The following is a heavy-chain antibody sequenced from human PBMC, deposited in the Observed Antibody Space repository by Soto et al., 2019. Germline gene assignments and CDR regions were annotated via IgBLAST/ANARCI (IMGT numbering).Heavy chain of an antibody. D-gene: IGHD3-9*01. V-gene: IGHV4-34*01. Sequence: SETLSLTCAVYGGSFSGYYWSWIRQPPGKGLEWIGEINHSGSTNYNPSLKSRVTISVDTSKNQFSLKLSSVTAADTAVYYCARGAGGYYDILTGYKRSAYYFDYWGQGTLVTVSS. CDR3: ARGAGGYYDILTGYKRSAYYFDY. J-gene: IGHJ4*02. CDR2: INHSGST. CDR1: GGSFSGYY.